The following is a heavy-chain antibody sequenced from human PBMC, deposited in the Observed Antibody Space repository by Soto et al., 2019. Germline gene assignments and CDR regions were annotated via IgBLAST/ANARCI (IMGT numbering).Heavy chain of an antibody. CDR1: GDSISSSTYY. J-gene: IGHJ5*02. Sequence: SETLSLTCTVSGDSISSSTYYWGWIRQPPGKGLEWIGTIYYTGSTYYNPSLNNRVTISVDTSKNQFSLKLSSVTAADTAVYFCARRQCTSASCNWFDTWGQGTLVTVSS. CDR3: ARRQCTSASCNWFDT. CDR2: IYYTGST. D-gene: IGHD2-2*01. V-gene: IGHV4-39*01.